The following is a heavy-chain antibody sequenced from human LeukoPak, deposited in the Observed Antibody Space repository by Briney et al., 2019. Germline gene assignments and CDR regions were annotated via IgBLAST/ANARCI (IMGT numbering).Heavy chain of an antibody. CDR2: ISSSSSTI. J-gene: IGHJ4*02. CDR3: ARARYYSDSSGQDY. Sequence: GGPLRLSCAASGSTFTSYSMNWFGQAPGKGRDGVSYISSSSSTIYYADSVKGRFTISRDNDKNSLYLQMNSLRAEDTAVYYCARARYYSDSSGQDYWGQGTMVTVSS. D-gene: IGHD3-22*01. V-gene: IGHV3-48*04. CDR1: GSTFTSYS.